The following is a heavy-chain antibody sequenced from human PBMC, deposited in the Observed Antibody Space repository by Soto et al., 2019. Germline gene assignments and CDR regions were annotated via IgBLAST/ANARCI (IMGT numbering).Heavy chain of an antibody. CDR3: ARDRGVAPPVAGSSHYYYYMGV. J-gene: IGHJ6*03. CDR2: ISAFNGNP. V-gene: IGHV1-18*01. D-gene: IGHD6-19*01. Sequence: QDQLVQSGAEVKKPGASVTVSCKASGYSFTNYGVTWVRQAPGQGLEWMGWISAFNGNPHYAQNHKGRVTLTTDASPSTAYLELRCRGSDGTAVYYCARDRGVAPPVAGSSHYYYYMGVWGKGTTATVSS. CDR1: GYSFTNYG.